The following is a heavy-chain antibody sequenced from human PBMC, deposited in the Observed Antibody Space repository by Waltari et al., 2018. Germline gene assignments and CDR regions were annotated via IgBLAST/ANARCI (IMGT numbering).Heavy chain of an antibody. CDR2: NNIDGSGK. CDR1: GFTFSSYW. J-gene: IGHJ4*02. D-gene: IGHD4-4*01. CDR3: ARGVPDYSSLAY. V-gene: IGHV3-74*01. Sequence: EVQLVESGGTLVQPGGSLRLSCAVSGFTFSSYWMHWVLQAPGQGLVGLARNNIDGSGKVYADSVKGRFTISRDNAKNKLYLQMNSLRGDDTGVYYCARGVPDYSSLAYWGQGTLVTVSS.